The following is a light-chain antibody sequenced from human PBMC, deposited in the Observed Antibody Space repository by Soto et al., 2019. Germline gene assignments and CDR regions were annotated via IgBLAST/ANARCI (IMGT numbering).Light chain of an antibody. Sequence: EIVLTQSPGTLSLSPGERATLSCWASQTVSSNYLAWYQQKPGQAPRLLIYGASRRAAGIPDRFSGSGSGTDFTLTISRLEPEDFALYFCHHYGDSPYTFGQGTKV. CDR3: HHYGDSPYT. CDR1: QTVSSNY. CDR2: GAS. V-gene: IGKV3-20*01. J-gene: IGKJ2*01.